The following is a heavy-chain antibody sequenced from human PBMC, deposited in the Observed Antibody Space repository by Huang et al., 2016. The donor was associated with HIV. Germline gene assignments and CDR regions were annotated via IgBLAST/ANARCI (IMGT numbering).Heavy chain of an antibody. CDR2: IYYRVST. CDR3: ARLPGSITMIRGVITDPY. Sequence: QLQLQESGPGLVKPSETLSLTCTVSGGSIRSDNYYWGWIRQPPGKGLEWFGSIYYRVSTYDNPSLKSRVTITVDTSQNQFSLKMRSGTAADTAVYYCARLPGSITMIRGVITDPYWGQGTLVTVSS. V-gene: IGHV4-39*01. CDR1: GGSIRSDNYY. J-gene: IGHJ4*02. D-gene: IGHD3-10*01.